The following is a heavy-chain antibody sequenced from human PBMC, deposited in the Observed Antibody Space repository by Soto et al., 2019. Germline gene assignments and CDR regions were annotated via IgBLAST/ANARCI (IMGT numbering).Heavy chain of an antibody. Sequence: PGGSLRLSCAASGFTFSSYSMNWVRQAPGKGLEWVSSISSSSSYIYYADSVKGRFTISRDNAKNSLYLQMNSLRAEDTAVYYCARRQGWFGEFLARYYFDYWGQGTLVTVSS. V-gene: IGHV3-21*01. CDR1: GFTFSSYS. J-gene: IGHJ4*02. D-gene: IGHD3-10*01. CDR2: ISSSSSYI. CDR3: ARRQGWFGEFLARYYFDY.